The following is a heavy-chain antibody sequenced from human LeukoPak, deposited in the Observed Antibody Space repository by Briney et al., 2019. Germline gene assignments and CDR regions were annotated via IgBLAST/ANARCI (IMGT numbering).Heavy chain of an antibody. J-gene: IGHJ4*02. CDR3: ARRSGYGDLGY. Sequence: GESLTISCKDSGYSFINYWIAWVRQMPGKGLEWMGIIYSGDSDTTYSPSFQGQVTISVDKSISTTYLQWNSLKASDTAIYYCARRSGYGDLGYWGQGTLVTVAS. V-gene: IGHV5-51*01. CDR2: IYSGDSDT. CDR1: GYSFINYW. D-gene: IGHD4-17*01.